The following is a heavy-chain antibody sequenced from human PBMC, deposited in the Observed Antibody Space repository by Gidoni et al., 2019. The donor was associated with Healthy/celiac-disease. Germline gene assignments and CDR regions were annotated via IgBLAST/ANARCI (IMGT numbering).Heavy chain of an antibody. CDR3: AKDDFFQAPFTMVRGGTSNYYGMDV. D-gene: IGHD3-10*01. CDR2: IRYDGSNK. J-gene: IGHJ6*02. CDR1: GFTFSSYG. Sequence: QVQLVESGGGVVQPGGSLRLSCAASGFTFSSYGLHWVRQAPGKGLEWVAFIRYDGSNKYYADSVKGRFTISRDNSKNTLYLQMNSLRAEDTAVYYCAKDDFFQAPFTMVRGGTSNYYGMDVWGQGTTVTVSS. V-gene: IGHV3-30*02.